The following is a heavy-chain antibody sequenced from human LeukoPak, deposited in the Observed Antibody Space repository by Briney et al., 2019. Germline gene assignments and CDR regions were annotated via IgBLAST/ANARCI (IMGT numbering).Heavy chain of an antibody. CDR2: IYSGGST. J-gene: IGHJ4*02. CDR3: AGILRMLKEDFDS. V-gene: IGHV3-53*01. D-gene: IGHD2-8*01. Sequence: GGSLRLSCAASEVTLSSDYMSGGRQAPGEGVEWGSGIYSGGSTYYTNSATGRVTISRETSKKTRYLRMNSLRADDTGVCYCAGILRMLKEDFDSWGQGTLVTVSS. CDR1: EVTLSSDY.